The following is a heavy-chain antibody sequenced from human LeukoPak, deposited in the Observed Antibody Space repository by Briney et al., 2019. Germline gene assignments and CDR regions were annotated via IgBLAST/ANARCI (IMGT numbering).Heavy chain of an antibody. J-gene: IGHJ4*02. Sequence: PGGSLRLSCAASGFTFSSYGMHWVRQAPGKGLEWVAVISYDGSNKYYADSVKGRFTISRDNSKNTLYLQMNSLRAEDTAVYYCAKDFITRVRGVIMPDYWGQGTLVTVSS. D-gene: IGHD3-10*01. CDR3: AKDFITRVRGVIMPDY. CDR1: GFTFSSYG. CDR2: ISYDGSNK. V-gene: IGHV3-30*18.